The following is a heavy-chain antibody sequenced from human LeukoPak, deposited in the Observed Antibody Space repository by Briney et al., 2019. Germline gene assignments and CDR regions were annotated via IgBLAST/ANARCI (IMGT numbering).Heavy chain of an antibody. V-gene: IGHV4-34*01. D-gene: IGHD6-13*01. CDR3: AKDLLRYSSNWLYFDY. CDR1: GGSFSGYY. Sequence: PSETLSLTCAVYGGSFSGYYWSWIRQPPGKGLEWIGEINHSGSTNYNPSLKSRVTISEDTSKNQFSLKLSSVTAADTAVYYCAKDLLRYSSNWLYFDYWGQGTLVTVSS. CDR2: INHSGST. J-gene: IGHJ4*02.